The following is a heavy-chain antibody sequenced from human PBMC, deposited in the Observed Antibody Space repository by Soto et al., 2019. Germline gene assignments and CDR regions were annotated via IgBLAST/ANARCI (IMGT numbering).Heavy chain of an antibody. D-gene: IGHD5-18*01. CDR3: ARRRGYSYGFRGYYFDY. Sequence: SETLSLTCAFSCGSISSSNWWSWVRQPPGKGLEWIGEIYHSGSTNYNPSLKSRVTISVDKSKNQFSLKLSSVTAADTAVYYCARRRGYSYGFRGYYFDYWGQGTLVTVSS. CDR2: IYHSGST. CDR1: CGSISSSNW. J-gene: IGHJ4*02. V-gene: IGHV4-4*02.